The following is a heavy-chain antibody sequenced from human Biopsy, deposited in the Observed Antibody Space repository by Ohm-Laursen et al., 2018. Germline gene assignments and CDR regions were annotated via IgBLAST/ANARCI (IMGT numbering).Heavy chain of an antibody. CDR1: GGSVSSGSYY. CDR2: IYYSGST. D-gene: IGHD5-12*01. CDR3: AGRPWPNAFDI. V-gene: IGHV4-61*01. J-gene: IGHJ3*02. Sequence: SDTLSLTCSVSGGSVSSGSYYWSWIRQPPGMGLEWIGYIYYSGSTNYNPSLKSRVTISVDTSRNQFSLKLSSVTAADTAVYYCAGRPWPNAFDIWGQGTMVTVSS.